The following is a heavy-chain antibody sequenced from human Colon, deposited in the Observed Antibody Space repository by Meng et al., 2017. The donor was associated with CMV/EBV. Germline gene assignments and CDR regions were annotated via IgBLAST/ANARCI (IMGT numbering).Heavy chain of an antibody. J-gene: IGHJ5*01. V-gene: IGHV6-1*01. CDR2: TYYGSRWLH. CDR1: GDSVSSNVIS. CDR3: ARQHDSGLWSLDS. D-gene: IGHD6-19*01. Sequence: SQTLSLTCAISGDSVSSNVISWNWIRQSPSRGLEWLGRTYYGSRWLHDYAPSVRSRIIIEADTSRNQVSLQLKSVTPEDTAVYYCARQHDSGLWSLDSWGPRTLFPVSS.